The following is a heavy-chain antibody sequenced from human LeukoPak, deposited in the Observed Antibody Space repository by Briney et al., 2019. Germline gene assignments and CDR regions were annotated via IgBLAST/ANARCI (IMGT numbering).Heavy chain of an antibody. CDR1: GFTFSSYG. CDR3: AKERGYQLQPLDY. D-gene: IGHD2-2*01. CDR2: IWYDGSNK. J-gene: IGHJ4*02. Sequence: PGGSLRLSCAASGFTFSSYGMHWVRQAPGKGLEWVAVIWYDGSNKYYADSVKGRFTISRDNSRNTLYLQMNSLRAEDTAVYYCAKERGYQLQPLDYWGQGTLVTVSS. V-gene: IGHV3-33*06.